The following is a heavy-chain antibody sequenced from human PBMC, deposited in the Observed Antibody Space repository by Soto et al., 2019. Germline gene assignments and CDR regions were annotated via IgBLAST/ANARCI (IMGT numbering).Heavy chain of an antibody. D-gene: IGHD6-19*01. CDR3: ARTRIAVASPMDV. V-gene: IGHV6-1*01. CDR2: TYYRSKWYN. CDR1: GDSVSSNSAA. J-gene: IGHJ6*02. Sequence: PSQTLSLTCAISGDSVSSNSAAWNWIRLSPSRGLEWLGRTYYRSKWYNDYAVSVKSRITINPDTSKNQFSLQLNSVTPEDTAVYYCARTRIAVASPMDVWGQGTTVTAP.